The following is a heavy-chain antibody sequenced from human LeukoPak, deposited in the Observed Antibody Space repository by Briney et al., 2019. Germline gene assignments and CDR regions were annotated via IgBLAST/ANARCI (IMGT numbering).Heavy chain of an antibody. V-gene: IGHV3-66*01. J-gene: IGHJ4*02. CDR1: GFTVSSKY. CDR2: LYTTGTT. Sequence: GGSLRLSCAASGFTVSSKYMSWVRRAPGKGLEWVSVLYTTGTTYYADSVKGRFTISRDNSKNTLYLQMSSLRAEDTAVYYCARDLPLRYDSSGPQSSNWGQGTLVTVSS. D-gene: IGHD3-22*01. CDR3: ARDLPLRYDSSGPQSSN.